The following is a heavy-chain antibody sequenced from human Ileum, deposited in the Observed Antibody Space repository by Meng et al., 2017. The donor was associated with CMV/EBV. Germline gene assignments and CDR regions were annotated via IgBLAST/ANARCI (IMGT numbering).Heavy chain of an antibody. D-gene: IGHD5/OR15-5a*01. CDR1: GFDFSSHA. Sequence: GESLKISCAASGFDFSSHAMHWVRQAPGKGLEWMAVVSYDGTNTYHADSILCRFTVSRDNNRNTVSLQMKRVTSDDTGLYYCVRSPLSVARDFYFDHWGQGAQVTVSS. CDR2: VSYDGTNT. V-gene: IGHV3-30*04. J-gene: IGHJ4*02. CDR3: VRSPLSVARDFYFDH.